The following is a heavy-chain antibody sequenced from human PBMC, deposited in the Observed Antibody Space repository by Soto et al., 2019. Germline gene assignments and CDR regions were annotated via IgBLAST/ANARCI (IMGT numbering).Heavy chain of an antibody. CDR2: ISEAGDT. D-gene: IGHD2-8*01. CDR3: ARDPASGNGLFFDL. J-gene: IGHJ4*02. CDR1: GGSISRSYW. V-gene: IGHV4-4*02. Sequence: QVQLQESGPGLVKPSETLFLTCAVSGGSISRSYWWSWVRQSPGKGLEWIGEISEAGDTNYNPSFKSRAAIFVDKFKNQISLELSSVAATDTAVYHCARDPASGNGLFFDLWGQGTLVTVSS.